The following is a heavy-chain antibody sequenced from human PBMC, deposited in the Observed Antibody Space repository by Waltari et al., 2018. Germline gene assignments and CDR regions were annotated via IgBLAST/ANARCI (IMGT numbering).Heavy chain of an antibody. V-gene: IGHV4-39*07. D-gene: IGHD1-7*01. CDR1: GGSISSSSYY. J-gene: IGHJ4*02. CDR3: ARTTWAGTAPYYFDY. CDR2: IYYSGST. Sequence: QLQLQESGPGLVKPSETLSLPCTVSGGSISSSSYYWGWIRQPPGKGLEWIGSIYYSGSTYYNPSLKSRVTISVDTSKNQFSLKLSSVTAADTAVYYCARTTWAGTAPYYFDYWGQGTLVTVSS.